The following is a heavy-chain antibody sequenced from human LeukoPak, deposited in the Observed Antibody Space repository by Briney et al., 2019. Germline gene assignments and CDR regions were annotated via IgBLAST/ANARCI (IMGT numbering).Heavy chain of an antibody. D-gene: IGHD3-3*01. CDR3: AKDDDGYY. V-gene: IGHV3-7*01. CDR2: IKEDGSAK. J-gene: IGHJ4*02. Sequence: GGSLRLSCAASGFTFSKSWMSWVRQTPEKGPEWVANIKEDGSAKYHADSVKGRFTISRDNAKNSLYLQMNSLRAENTAIYYCAKDDDGYYWGQGILVTVYS. CDR1: GFTFSKSW.